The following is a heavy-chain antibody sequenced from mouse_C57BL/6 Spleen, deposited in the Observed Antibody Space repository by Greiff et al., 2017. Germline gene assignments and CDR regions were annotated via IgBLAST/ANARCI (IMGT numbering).Heavy chain of an antibody. D-gene: IGHD1-1*01. CDR1: GFSLTSYG. V-gene: IGHV2-2*01. Sequence: QVQLQQSGPGLVQPSQSLSITCTVSGFSLTSYGVHWVRQSPGKGLEWLGVIWSGGSTDYNAAVISRLSISKDNSKSQVFFKMNSLQADDTAIYYCARILITTVEDYYAMDYWGQGTSVTVSS. CDR3: ARILITTVEDYYAMDY. J-gene: IGHJ4*01. CDR2: IWSGGST.